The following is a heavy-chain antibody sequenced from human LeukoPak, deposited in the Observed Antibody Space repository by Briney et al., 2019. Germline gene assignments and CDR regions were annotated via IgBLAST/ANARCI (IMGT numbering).Heavy chain of an antibody. CDR2: ISYDGSDK. CDR3: AKPLDGTAYHY. J-gene: IGHJ4*02. D-gene: IGHD3-16*01. CDR1: GFTFSSSA. Sequence: GGSLRLSCAASGFTFSSSAMHWVRQAPGKGLEWVAFISYDGSDKYYADSVKGRLTISRDNSENTLYLQMNSLRAEDTAVYYCAKPLDGTAYHYWGQGTPVTVSS. V-gene: IGHV3-30*18.